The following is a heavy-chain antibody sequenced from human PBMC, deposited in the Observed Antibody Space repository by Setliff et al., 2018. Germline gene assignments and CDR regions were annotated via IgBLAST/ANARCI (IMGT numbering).Heavy chain of an antibody. CDR3: ARNPDFLQYSFDL. CDR1: GASLNSGTYY. D-gene: IGHD5-12*01. Sequence: SETLSLTCTVSGASLNSGTYYWGWIRQPPGKGLEWIGEINHRGSTNYNPSLKSRATISIDTSKSQFSLKLSSMTAADTALYYCARNPDFLQYSFDLWGRGTLVTVSS. V-gene: IGHV4-39*07. CDR2: INHRGST. J-gene: IGHJ2*01.